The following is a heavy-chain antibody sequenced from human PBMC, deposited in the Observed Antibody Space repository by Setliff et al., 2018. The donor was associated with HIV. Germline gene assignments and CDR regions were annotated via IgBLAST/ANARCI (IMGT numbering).Heavy chain of an antibody. V-gene: IGHV1-2*02. J-gene: IGHJ4*02. CDR1: GYSFSDYY. D-gene: IGHD4-17*01. CDR2: INPNSSDT. Sequence: ASVKVSCKASGYSFSDYYIHWVRQAPGQGLEWMGWINPNSSDTNYAQKFQGRVTMTRDTSISTAYMDLSRLRSDDTAVYYCARRVPPIPSGDLDYWGQGTLVTVS. CDR3: ARRVPPIPSGDLDY.